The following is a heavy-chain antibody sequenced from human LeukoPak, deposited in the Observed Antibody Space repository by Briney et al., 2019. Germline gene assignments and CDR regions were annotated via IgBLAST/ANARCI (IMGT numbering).Heavy chain of an antibody. CDR3: ARGGYGSGSYPY. V-gene: IGHV3-7*01. Sequence: GGSLRLSCAASGFTFNTFWMNWVRQAPGKELEWVANIKQDGSEKYYVDSVKGRFTISRDNAKNSLYLQMDSLRAEDTALYYCARGGYGSGSYPYWGQGTLVTVSS. J-gene: IGHJ4*02. D-gene: IGHD3-10*01. CDR2: IKQDGSEK. CDR1: GFTFNTFW.